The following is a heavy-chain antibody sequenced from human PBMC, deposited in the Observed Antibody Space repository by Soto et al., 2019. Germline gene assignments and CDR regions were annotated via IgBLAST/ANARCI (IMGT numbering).Heavy chain of an antibody. CDR2: ISYSGST. Sequence: QVQLQESGPGLVKPSQTLSLTCTVSGGSIRSEDYYWSWIRQPPGKGLEWIGYISYSGSTADKSSLTNRVIISVDTSKNQVSLKLNSATAADTAVYYCARVRIVGSTTFDSWGQGTLVTVSS. CDR1: GGSIRSEDYY. CDR3: ARVRIVGSTTFDS. D-gene: IGHD1-26*01. V-gene: IGHV4-30-4*01. J-gene: IGHJ4*02.